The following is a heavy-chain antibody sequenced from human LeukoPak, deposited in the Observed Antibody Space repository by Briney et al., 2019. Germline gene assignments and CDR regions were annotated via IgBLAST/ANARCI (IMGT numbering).Heavy chain of an antibody. CDR3: ASIRRDYDSSGYYVGPLGVGAFDI. CDR1: GDSISSNNYY. J-gene: IGHJ3*02. D-gene: IGHD3-22*01. V-gene: IGHV4-39*07. CDR2: IYYSGST. Sequence: SETLSLTCTVSGDSISSNNYYWGWIRQPPGKGLEWIGSIYYSGSTYYNPSLKSRVTISVDTSKNQFSLKLSSVTAADTAVYYCASIRRDYDSSGYYVGPLGVGAFDIWGQGTMVTVSS.